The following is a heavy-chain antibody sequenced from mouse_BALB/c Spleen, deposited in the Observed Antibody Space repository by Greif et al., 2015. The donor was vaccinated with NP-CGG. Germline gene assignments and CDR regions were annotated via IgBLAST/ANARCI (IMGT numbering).Heavy chain of an antibody. CDR2: IYPGDGDT. CDR3: ARESYYDYY. CDR1: GYTFTSYW. D-gene: IGHD2-4*01. V-gene: IGHV1-87*01. Sequence: QVQLQQSGAELARPGASVKLSCKASGYTFTSYWMQWVKQRPGQGLEWIGAIYPGDGDTRYTQKFKGKATLTADKSSSTAYMQLSSLASEDSAVYYCARESYYDYYWGQGTTLTVSS. J-gene: IGHJ2*01.